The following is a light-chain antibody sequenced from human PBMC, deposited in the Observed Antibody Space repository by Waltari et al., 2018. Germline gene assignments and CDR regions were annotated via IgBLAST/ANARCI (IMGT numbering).Light chain of an antibody. J-gene: IGLJ3*02. CDR2: VNRDGSH. CDR1: SGHSTNI. V-gene: IGLV4-69*01. Sequence: QLVLTQSPSASASLGASVKLTCTLSSGHSTNIIAWLQQQPEKGPRYLMNVNRDGSHNKGVVIPDRFSGSSSGAERYLTISSLQSEDEADYYCQTGGHGTWVFGGGTRLTVL. CDR3: QTGGHGTWV.